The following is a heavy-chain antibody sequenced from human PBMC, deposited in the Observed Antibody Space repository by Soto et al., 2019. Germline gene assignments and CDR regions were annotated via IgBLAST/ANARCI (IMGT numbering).Heavy chain of an antibody. Sequence: SETLSLTCTVSGGSVSSGYNYWSWIRQSPGKGLEWIGYISGSGSTGYNPSLKNRLTRSVDRSKNQCTLRLTSVTAADTAVYFCATASGSTYGYFDYWGQGTQVTVSS. D-gene: IGHD5-18*01. CDR1: GGSVSSGYNY. CDR2: ISGSGST. J-gene: IGHJ4*02. V-gene: IGHV4-30-4*01. CDR3: ATASGSTYGYFDY.